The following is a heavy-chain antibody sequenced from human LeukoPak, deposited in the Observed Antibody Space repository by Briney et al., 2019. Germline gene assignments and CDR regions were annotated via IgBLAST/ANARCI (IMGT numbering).Heavy chain of an antibody. V-gene: IGHV4-34*01. Sequence: SETLSLTCAVYGGSFSGYYWSWIRQPLGKGLEWIGEINHSGSTNYNPSLKSRVTISVDTSKNQFSLKLSSVTAADMAVYYCARGYIGYYYDSSGYGHWGQGTLVTVSS. CDR1: GGSFSGYY. CDR3: ARGYIGYYYDSSGYGH. J-gene: IGHJ4*02. D-gene: IGHD3-22*01. CDR2: INHSGST.